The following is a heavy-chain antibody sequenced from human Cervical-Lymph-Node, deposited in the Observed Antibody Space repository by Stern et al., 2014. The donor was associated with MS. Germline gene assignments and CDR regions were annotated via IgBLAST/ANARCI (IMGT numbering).Heavy chain of an antibody. CDR1: GYIFTSYY. CDR2: LNPSSGAI. J-gene: IGHJ4*02. V-gene: IGHV1-2*06. Sequence: QVQLVQSGGEVKKPGASVKVSCRASGYIFTSYYIHWVRQAPGKGLVWMGRLNPSSGAIDLPQSFQDRVTMTRDTSITTAYMELTRLTSDDTAVYYCARSITVTPLEYWGQGSLVAVSS. CDR3: ARSITVTPLEY. D-gene: IGHD4-17*01.